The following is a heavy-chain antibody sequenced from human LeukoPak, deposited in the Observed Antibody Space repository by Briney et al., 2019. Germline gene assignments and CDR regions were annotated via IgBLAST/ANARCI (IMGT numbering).Heavy chain of an antibody. Sequence: GGSLRLSCAASGFTFSSYSMNWVRQAPGKGLEWVAVISYDGSNKYYADSVKGRFTISRDNSKNTLYLQMNSLRAEDTAVYYCAKGYYYDSSGYALKYFDCWAREPWSPSPQ. V-gene: IGHV3-30*18. CDR2: ISYDGSNK. J-gene: IGHJ4*02. CDR1: GFTFSSYS. D-gene: IGHD3-22*01. CDR3: AKGYYYDSSGYALKYFDC.